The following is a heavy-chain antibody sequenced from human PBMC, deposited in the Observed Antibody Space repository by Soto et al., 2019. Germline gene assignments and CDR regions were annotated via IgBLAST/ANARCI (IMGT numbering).Heavy chain of an antibody. Sequence: QVQLQQWGAGLLKPSETLSLTCAVYGWSFSGYYWSWIRQPPRKGLECIGEINHSGSTNYNPSLTSRVAISVDTSKNQFSLKLSSVTAADTAVYYCARGRRYYYYGMDGWGQGTTVTVSS. CDR2: INHSGST. CDR1: GWSFSGYY. CDR3: ARGRRYYYYGMDG. V-gene: IGHV4-34*01. J-gene: IGHJ6*02.